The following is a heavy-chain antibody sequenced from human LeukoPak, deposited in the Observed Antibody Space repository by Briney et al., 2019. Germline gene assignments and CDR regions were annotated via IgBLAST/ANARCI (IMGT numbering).Heavy chain of an antibody. CDR2: IYTSGST. D-gene: IGHD5-12*01. CDR1: GGSISSYY. Sequence: SETLSLTCTVSGGSISSYYWSWIRQPAGKGLEWIGRIYTSGSTNYNPSLKSRVTMSVDTSKNQFSLKLSSVTAADTAVYYCASETLRGYEPRIDYWGQGTLVTASS. V-gene: IGHV4-4*07. CDR3: ASETLRGYEPRIDY. J-gene: IGHJ4*02.